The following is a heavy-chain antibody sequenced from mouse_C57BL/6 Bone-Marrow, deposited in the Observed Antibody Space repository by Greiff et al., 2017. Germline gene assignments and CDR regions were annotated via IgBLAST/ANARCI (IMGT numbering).Heavy chain of an antibody. D-gene: IGHD4-1*01. J-gene: IGHJ4*01. CDR1: GYSFTDYN. CDR3: ARRITGDFYAMDF. CDR2: ISPNCGTT. Sequence: VQLKESGPELVKPGASVKISCKASGYSFTDYNMNWVQQSNGKSLEWIGAISPNCGTTSYTQKFKGKATLTVDKSSSTAYMQLNSLTSEDSAVYYCARRITGDFYAMDFWGTGTSVTVSS. V-gene: IGHV1-39*01.